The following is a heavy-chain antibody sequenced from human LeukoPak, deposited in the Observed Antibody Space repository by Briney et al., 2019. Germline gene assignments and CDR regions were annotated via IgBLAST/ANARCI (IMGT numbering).Heavy chain of an antibody. D-gene: IGHD3-22*01. V-gene: IGHV4-59*12. J-gene: IGHJ3*02. CDR1: GGSISSYY. Sequence: QPSETQSLTCTVSGGSISSYYWSWIRQPPGKGLEWIGYIYYSGSTNYNPSLKSRVTMSVDTSKNQFSLKLTSVTAADTAVYFCASEGTMSDAFDIWGQGTMVTVSS. CDR3: ASEGTMSDAFDI. CDR2: IYYSGST.